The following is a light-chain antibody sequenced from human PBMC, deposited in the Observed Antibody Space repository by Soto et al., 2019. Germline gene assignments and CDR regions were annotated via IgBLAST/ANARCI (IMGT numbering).Light chain of an antibody. CDR2: LNSDGSH. Sequence: QSVLTQSPSASASLGASVKLTCTLSSGHSNYAIAWHQQQPEKGPRYLMKLNSDGSHSKGDGSPDRFSGSSSGAERYLTISSLQSEDEADYYCQTWGTGIQVFGGGTQLTVL. CDR1: SGHSNYA. CDR3: QTWGTGIQV. V-gene: IGLV4-69*01. J-gene: IGLJ3*02.